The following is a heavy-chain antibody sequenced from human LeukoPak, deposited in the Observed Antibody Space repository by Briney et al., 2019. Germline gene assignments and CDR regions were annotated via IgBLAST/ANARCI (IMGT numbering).Heavy chain of an antibody. D-gene: IGHD2-2*01. CDR1: GFTFSSYA. CDR3: ARERYCSSTSCYGGSLDY. J-gene: IGHJ4*02. CDR2: ISYDGSNK. V-gene: IGHV3-30-3*01. Sequence: GGSLRLSCAASGFTFSSYAMHWVRQAPGKGLEWVAVISYDGSNKYYADSVKGRFTISRDNSKNTLYLQMNSLRAEDTAVYYCARERYCSSTSCYGGSLDYWGQGTLVTVSS.